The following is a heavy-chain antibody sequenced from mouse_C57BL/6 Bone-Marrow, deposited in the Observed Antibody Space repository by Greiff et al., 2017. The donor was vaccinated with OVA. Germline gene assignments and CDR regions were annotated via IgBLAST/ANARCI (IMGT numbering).Heavy chain of an antibody. CDR1: GFSLTSYG. Sequence: VKLVESGPGLVQPSQSLSITCTVSGFSLTSYGVHWVRQSPGKGLEWLGVIWSGGSTDYNAAFISRLSISKDNSKSQVFFKMNSLQADDTAIYYCARVYYDYDGYYAMDYWGQGTSVTVSS. D-gene: IGHD2-4*01. J-gene: IGHJ4*01. CDR3: ARVYYDYDGYYAMDY. V-gene: IGHV2-2*01. CDR2: IWSGGST.